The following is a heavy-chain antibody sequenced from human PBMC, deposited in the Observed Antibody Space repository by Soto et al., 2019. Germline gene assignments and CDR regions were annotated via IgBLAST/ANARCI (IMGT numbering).Heavy chain of an antibody. V-gene: IGHV3-30*03. Sequence: FLRLSCAGPGFTFSDLGFQWVRQAPGKGLEGAAMISYDGSDRYYRASVQGRFTISRDDSKNTVFLQMNSLRTEDTAMHYCAWSTYCNGRSCCPQFWGPGTLVTVSS. D-gene: IGHD2-15*01. CDR2: ISYDGSDR. CDR1: GFTFSDLG. J-gene: IGHJ4*02. CDR3: AWSTYCNGRSCCPQF.